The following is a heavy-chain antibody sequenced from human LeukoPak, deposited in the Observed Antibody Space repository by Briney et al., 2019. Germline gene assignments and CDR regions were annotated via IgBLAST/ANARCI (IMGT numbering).Heavy chain of an antibody. CDR1: GFAFSFSASG. J-gene: IGHJ4*02. D-gene: IGHD3-16*02. V-gene: IGHV3-30*02. CDR2: IQNDATEK. Sequence: GGSLRLSCTAPGFAFSFSASGIHWVRQAPGKGLEWVAFIQNDATEKSYADSVKGRCTTSRDNSKKAVYLQMNSLRAEDTAVYYCAREGGTIEFWEFDYWGRGTLVTVSS. CDR3: AREGGTIEFWEFDY.